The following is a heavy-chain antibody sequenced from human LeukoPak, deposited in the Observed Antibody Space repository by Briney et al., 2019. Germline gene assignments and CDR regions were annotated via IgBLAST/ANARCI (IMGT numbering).Heavy chain of an antibody. V-gene: IGHV4-30-4*01. CDR3: ARAEDDYGGAFDI. CDR2: IYYSGST. J-gene: IGHJ3*02. D-gene: IGHD4-23*01. CDR1: GGSISRGDYY. Sequence: KSSQTLSLTCTVSGGSISRGDYYWSWIRQLPGKGLEWIGYIYYSGSTYYNPSLKSRVTISVDTSKNQFSLKLSSVTAADTAVYYCARAEDDYGGAFDIWGQGTMVTVSS.